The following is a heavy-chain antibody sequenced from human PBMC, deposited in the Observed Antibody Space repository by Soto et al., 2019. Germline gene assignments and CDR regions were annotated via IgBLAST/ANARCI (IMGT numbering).Heavy chain of an antibody. J-gene: IGHJ6*02. Sequence: PGGCLRLSCAASGCSFSSYGMHWVRQAPGKGLEWVAVIWYDGSNKYYADSVKGRFTISRDNSKNTLYLQMNSLRAEDTAVYYCARVTSRAVSYGMDVSRQGTTVTVSS. V-gene: IGHV3-33*01. CDR2: IWYDGSNK. D-gene: IGHD2-8*01. CDR3: ARVTSRAVSYGMDV. CDR1: GCSFSSYG.